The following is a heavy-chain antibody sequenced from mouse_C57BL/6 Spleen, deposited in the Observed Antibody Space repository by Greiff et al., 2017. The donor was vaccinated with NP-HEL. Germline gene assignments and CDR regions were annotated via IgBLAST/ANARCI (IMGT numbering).Heavy chain of an antibody. J-gene: IGHJ2*01. Sequence: QVQLKQPGAELVRPGSSVKLSCKASGYTFTSYWMDWVKQRPGQGLEWIGNIYPSDSETHYNQKFKDKATLTVDKSSSTAYMQLSSLTSEDSAVYYCAREGTYGNYGDWGQGTTLTVSS. CDR1: GYTFTSYW. CDR3: AREGTYGNYGD. CDR2: IYPSDSET. D-gene: IGHD2-1*01. V-gene: IGHV1-61*01.